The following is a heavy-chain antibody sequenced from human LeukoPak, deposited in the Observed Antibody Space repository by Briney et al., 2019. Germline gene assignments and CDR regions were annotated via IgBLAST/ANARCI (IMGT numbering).Heavy chain of an antibody. Sequence: ASVKVSCKASGYTFTSYDINWVRQATGQGLEWMGWMNPNSGNTDYAQKFQGRVTMTRDTSITTAYMELSSLRSEGTAVYYCARGRWLQQRPNWFDPWGQGTLVTVSS. CDR3: ARGRWLQQRPNWFDP. CDR2: MNPNSGNT. CDR1: GYTFTSYD. V-gene: IGHV1-8*01. D-gene: IGHD5-24*01. J-gene: IGHJ5*02.